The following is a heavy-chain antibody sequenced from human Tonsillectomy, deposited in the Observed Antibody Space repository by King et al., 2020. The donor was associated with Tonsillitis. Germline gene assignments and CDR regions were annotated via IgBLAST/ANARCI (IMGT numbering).Heavy chain of an antibody. V-gene: IGHV3-43*02. J-gene: IGHJ5*02. Sequence: EVQLVESGGGVVQPGGSLRLSCAASGFTFADYAMHWVRQAPGKGLEWISLISGDDGSTYYADSVKGRFTISRDISKNSLYLQMNSLRTEDTALYYCAAGYYYDSSGPLRFDPWGQGTLVTVSS. CDR1: GFTFADYA. CDR3: AAGYYYDSSGPLRFDP. D-gene: IGHD3-22*01. CDR2: ISGDDGST.